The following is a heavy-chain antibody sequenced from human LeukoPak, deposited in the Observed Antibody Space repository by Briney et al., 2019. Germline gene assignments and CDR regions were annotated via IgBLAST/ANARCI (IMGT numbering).Heavy chain of an antibody. D-gene: IGHD3-3*01. CDR3: ARHPRITIFGGNL. J-gene: IGHJ5*02. V-gene: IGHV4-39*01. CDR2: IYYSGST. Sequence: LRLSCAASGFTFSSYAMHWIRQPPGKGLEWIGSIYYSGSTYYNPSLKSRVTISVDTSKNQFSLKLSSVTAADTAVYYCARHPRITIFGGNLWGQGTLVTVSS. CDR1: GFTFSSYA.